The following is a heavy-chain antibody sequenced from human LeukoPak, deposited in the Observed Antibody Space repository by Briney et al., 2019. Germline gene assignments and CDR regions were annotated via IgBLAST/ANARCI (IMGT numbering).Heavy chain of an antibody. Sequence: PSETLSLTCTVSGGSISSGGYYWSWIRQPPGKGLEWIGEINHSGSTNYNPSLKSRVTISVDTSKNQFSLKLSSVTAADTAVYYCAGAAVNTTVVTRPSAHFDYWGQGTLVTVSS. J-gene: IGHJ4*02. CDR3: AGAAVNTTVVTRPSAHFDY. V-gene: IGHV4-39*07. D-gene: IGHD4-23*01. CDR1: GGSISSGGYY. CDR2: INHSGST.